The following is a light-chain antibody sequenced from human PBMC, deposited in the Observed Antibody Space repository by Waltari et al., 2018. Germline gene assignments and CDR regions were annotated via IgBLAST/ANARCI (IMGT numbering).Light chain of an antibody. J-gene: IGKJ4*01. CDR2: GAS. CDR3: QQYGSSPLT. V-gene: IGKV3-20*01. CDR1: QSVSSRY. Sequence: EIVLTQSPGTLSLSPGERATLSCRASQSVSSRYFAWYQQKPGQAPRLVIYGASSRATGIPDRFSGSGSGTDFTLTISRLEPEDSAVYYCQQYGSSPLTFGGGTKVEIK.